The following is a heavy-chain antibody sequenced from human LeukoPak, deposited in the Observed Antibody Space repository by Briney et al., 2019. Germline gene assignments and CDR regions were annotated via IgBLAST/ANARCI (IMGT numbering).Heavy chain of an antibody. Sequence: GGSLRLSCAASGFTFSHYWMSWVRQAPGKGLEWVANIKQDGSEKYYVDSVKGRFTISRDNAKNSLYLQMNSLRAEDTAVYYCARDVYYYDSSGYYLYYYYGMDVWGQGTTVTVSS. CDR3: ARDVYYYDSSGYYLYYYYGMDV. D-gene: IGHD3-22*01. CDR1: GFTFSHYW. V-gene: IGHV3-7*01. CDR2: IKQDGSEK. J-gene: IGHJ6*02.